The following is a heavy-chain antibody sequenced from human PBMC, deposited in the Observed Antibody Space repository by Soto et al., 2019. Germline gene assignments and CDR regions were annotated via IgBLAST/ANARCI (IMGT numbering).Heavy chain of an antibody. CDR2: INHSGST. CDR3: ASPGSGRYAHNWFDP. J-gene: IGHJ5*02. D-gene: IGHD3-10*01. CDR1: GGSFSGYY. V-gene: IGHV4-34*01. Sequence: SETLSLTCAVYGGSFSGYYWSWIRQPPGKGLEWIGEINHSGSTNYNPSLKSRVTISVDTSKNQFSLKLSSVTAADTAVYYCASPGSGRYAHNWFDPWGQGTLVTVSS.